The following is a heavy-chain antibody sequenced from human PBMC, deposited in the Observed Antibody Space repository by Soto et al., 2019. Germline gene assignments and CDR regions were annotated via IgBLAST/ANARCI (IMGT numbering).Heavy chain of an antibody. Sequence: GGSLRLSCAASGFTFSSYAMHWVRQAPGKGLEWVAVISYDGSNKYYADSVKGRFTISRDNSKNTLYLQMNSLRAEDTAVYYCARDNFGYYDSSGYAFDIWGQGTMVTVSS. J-gene: IGHJ3*02. V-gene: IGHV3-30-3*01. D-gene: IGHD3-22*01. CDR1: GFTFSSYA. CDR3: ARDNFGYYDSSGYAFDI. CDR2: ISYDGSNK.